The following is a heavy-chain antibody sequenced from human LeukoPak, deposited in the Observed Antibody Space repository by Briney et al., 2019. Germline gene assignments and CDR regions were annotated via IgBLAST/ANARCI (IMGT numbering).Heavy chain of an antibody. CDR1: GYTFTGYY. V-gene: IGHV1-2*02. J-gene: IGHJ4*02. Sequence: ASVKVSCKASGYTFTGYYMHWVRQAPGQGLEWMGWINPNSGGTNYAQKFQGRVTMTRDTSISTAYMGLSRLRSDDTAVYYCARGRSPFRNYYDSSGIDYWGQGTLVTVSP. D-gene: IGHD3-22*01. CDR2: INPNSGGT. CDR3: ARGRSPFRNYYDSSGIDY.